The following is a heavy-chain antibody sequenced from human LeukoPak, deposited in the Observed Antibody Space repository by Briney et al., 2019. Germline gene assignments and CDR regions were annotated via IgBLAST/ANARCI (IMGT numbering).Heavy chain of an antibody. CDR3: ARGVVGFDY. Sequence: SETLSLTCTVSGGSISSSSYYWGWIRQPPGKGLEWIGSIYHSGSTYYNPSLKSRVTISVDTSKNQFSLKLSSVTAADTAVYYCARGVVGFDYWGQGTLVTVSS. CDR1: GGSISSSSYY. V-gene: IGHV4-39*07. CDR2: IYHSGST. J-gene: IGHJ4*02. D-gene: IGHD2-15*01.